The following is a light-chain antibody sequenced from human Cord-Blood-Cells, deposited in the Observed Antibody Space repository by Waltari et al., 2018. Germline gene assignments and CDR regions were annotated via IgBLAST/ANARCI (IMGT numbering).Light chain of an antibody. CDR3: QQYNNWPALT. V-gene: IGKV3-15*01. J-gene: IGKJ4*01. CDR1: QSVSSN. Sequence: EIVMTPSPATLSVSPGERATLSCRASQSVSSNLAWYQQKPGQAPRLLFYGASTRATGIPARFSGSGSGTEFTLTISSLQSEDFAVYYCQQYNNWPALTFGGGTKVEIK. CDR2: GAS.